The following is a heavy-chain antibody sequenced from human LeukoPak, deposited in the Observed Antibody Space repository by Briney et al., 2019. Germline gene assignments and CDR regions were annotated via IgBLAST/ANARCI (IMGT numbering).Heavy chain of an antibody. CDR1: GFSFSSYD. Sequence: GGSLRLPCAASGFSFSSYDMSWVRQAPGKGLEWVSAIRESGESTYYADSVKGRFTISRDNSRNMLYLQMTSLRAEDTAVYYCALTDGSGSYWLYWGQGTLVTVSA. D-gene: IGHD3-10*01. J-gene: IGHJ4*02. CDR3: ALTDGSGSYWLY. CDR2: IRESGEST. V-gene: IGHV3-23*01.